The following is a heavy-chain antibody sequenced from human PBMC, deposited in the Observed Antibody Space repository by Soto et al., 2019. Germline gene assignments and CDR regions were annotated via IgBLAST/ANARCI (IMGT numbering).Heavy chain of an antibody. CDR1: GFTFSSYS. V-gene: IGHV3-21*01. CDR2: ISSSSSYI. CDR3: ARDSGSYLNEAYYYYGMDV. Sequence: GGSLRLSCAASGFTFSSYSMNWVRQAPGKGLEWVSSISSSSSYIYYADSVKGRFTISRDNAKNSLYLQMNSLRAEDTAVYYCARDSGSYLNEAYYYYGMDVWGQGTTVTVSS. J-gene: IGHJ6*02. D-gene: IGHD1-26*01.